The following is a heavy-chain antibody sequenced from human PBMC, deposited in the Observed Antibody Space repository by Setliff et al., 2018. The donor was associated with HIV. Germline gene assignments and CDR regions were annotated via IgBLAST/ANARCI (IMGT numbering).Heavy chain of an antibody. J-gene: IGHJ2*01. Sequence: PSETLSLTCTVSGGSLTSYYWSWIRQPPGKGLEWIGYIYYSGSTNYNPSLKSRVTISLATSKNQFSLKLTSVTAADTAVYYCAREQAYGDFLSWYFDLWGRGTLVTVSS. CDR1: GGSLTSYY. D-gene: IGHD4-17*01. CDR3: AREQAYGDFLSWYFDL. CDR2: IYYSGST. V-gene: IGHV4-59*01.